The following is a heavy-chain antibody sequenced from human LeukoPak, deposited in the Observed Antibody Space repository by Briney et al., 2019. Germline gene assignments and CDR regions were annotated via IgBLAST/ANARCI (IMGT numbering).Heavy chain of an antibody. CDR1: GGSISSSSYY. J-gene: IGHJ4*02. CDR2: IYYSGST. V-gene: IGHV4-39*02. D-gene: IGHD3-22*01. Sequence: ASETLSLTCTVSGGSISSSSYYWGWIRQPPGKGLEWIGSIYYSGSTYYNPSLKSRVTISVDTSKNQFSLKLSSVTAADTAVYYCARDPGSGYSTYFDYWGQGTLVTVSS. CDR3: ARDPGSGYSTYFDY.